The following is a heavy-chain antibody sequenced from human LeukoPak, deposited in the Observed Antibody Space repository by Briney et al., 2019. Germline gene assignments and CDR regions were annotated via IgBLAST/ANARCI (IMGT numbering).Heavy chain of an antibody. CDR2: IYYSGST. CDR3: ARQLGYCSSTSCYADKVDY. CDR1: GGSFSGYY. J-gene: IGHJ4*02. V-gene: IGHV4-39*01. D-gene: IGHD2-2*01. Sequence: PSETLSLTCAVYGGSFSGYYWGWIRQPPGKGLEWIGSIYYSGSTYYNPSLKSRVTISVDTSKNQFSLELSSVTAADTAVYYCARQLGYCSSTSCYADKVDYWGQGTLVTVSS.